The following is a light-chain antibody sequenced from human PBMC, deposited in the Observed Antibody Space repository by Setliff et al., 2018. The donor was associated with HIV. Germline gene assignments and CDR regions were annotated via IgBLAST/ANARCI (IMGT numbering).Light chain of an antibody. CDR1: IYNIGAGYD. V-gene: IGLV1-40*01. J-gene: IGLJ1*01. Sequence: QSALAQPPSVSGAPGQRVTISCTGSIYNIGAGYDTHWYQQFPGTAPKLLIFGHSNRPSGVPDRFSGSESGATSASLVISGLQAEDEADYYCQSYDSGLSEGVFGTGTKVTVL. CDR3: QSYDSGLSEGV. CDR2: GHS.